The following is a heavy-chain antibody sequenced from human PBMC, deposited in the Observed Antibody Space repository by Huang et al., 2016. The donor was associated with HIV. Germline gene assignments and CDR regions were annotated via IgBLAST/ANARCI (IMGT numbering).Heavy chain of an antibody. CDR3: AKDTWGGIADH. J-gene: IGHJ4*02. CDR1: GLTFSNYG. V-gene: IGHV3-30*02. CDR2: IRYEGSDE. Sequence: VQLMESGGDVVHLGGSLTLSCVVSGLTFSNYGMPWIRQVPGKGLEWVTFIRYEGSDEYYTASVKGRFIVSRDNFNNTLYLRMNSLRPEDTAIYYCAKDTWGGIADHWGQGTRVTVSS. D-gene: IGHD3-16*01.